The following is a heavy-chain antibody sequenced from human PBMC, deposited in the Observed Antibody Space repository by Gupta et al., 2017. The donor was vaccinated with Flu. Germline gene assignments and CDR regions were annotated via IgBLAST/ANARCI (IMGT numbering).Heavy chain of an antibody. V-gene: IGHV3-9*01. CDR1: GFTFDDYA. Sequence: EVQLVESGGGLVQPGRSLRLSCAASGFTFDDYAMHWVRQAPGKGLEWVSGISWNSGSIGYADSVKGRFTISRDNAKNSLYLQMNSLRAEDTALYYCAKIDSSGPLDYWGQGTLVTVSS. J-gene: IGHJ4*02. CDR2: ISWNSGSI. D-gene: IGHD3-22*01. CDR3: AKIDSSGPLDY.